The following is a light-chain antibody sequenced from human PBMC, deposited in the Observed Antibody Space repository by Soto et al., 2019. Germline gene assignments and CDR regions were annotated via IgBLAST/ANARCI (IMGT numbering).Light chain of an antibody. CDR3: QTWATGIVV. CDR2: INTDGSH. CDR1: SGHSTYG. Sequence: QSVLTQSPSASASLGASVKLTCTLSSGHSTYGIAWHQQQPEKGPRFLMKINTDGSHNKGDGIPDRFSGSISGAERYLTISGLQSEDEAEYYCQTWATGIVVFGGGTKLTVL. V-gene: IGLV4-69*01. J-gene: IGLJ2*01.